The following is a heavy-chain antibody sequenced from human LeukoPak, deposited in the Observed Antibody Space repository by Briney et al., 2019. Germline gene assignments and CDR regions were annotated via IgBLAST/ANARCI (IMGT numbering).Heavy chain of an antibody. Sequence: SETLSLTCAVSGYSISSGYYWGWIRQPPGKGLEWIGSIYHSGSTYYNPSLKSRVTISVDTSNNQFSLKVRSATATDTAVYYCARLFYYDSSGPPSWGQGTLVTVSS. CDR2: IYHSGST. CDR3: ARLFYYDSSGPPS. V-gene: IGHV4-38-2*01. CDR1: GYSISSGYY. J-gene: IGHJ5*02. D-gene: IGHD3-22*01.